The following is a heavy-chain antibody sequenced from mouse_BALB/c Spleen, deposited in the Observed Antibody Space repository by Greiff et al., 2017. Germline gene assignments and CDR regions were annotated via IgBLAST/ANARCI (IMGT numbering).Heavy chain of an antibody. J-gene: IGHJ3*01. CDR1: GYSITSGYY. Sequence: VQLKESGPGLVKPSQSLSLTCSVTGYSITSGYYWNWIRQFPGNKLEWMGYISYDGSNNYNPSLKNRISITRDTSKNQFFLKLNSVTTEDTATYYCARDLNYRYEGWFAYWGQGTLVTVSA. V-gene: IGHV3-6*02. CDR2: ISYDGSN. D-gene: IGHD2-14*01. CDR3: ARDLNYRYEGWFAY.